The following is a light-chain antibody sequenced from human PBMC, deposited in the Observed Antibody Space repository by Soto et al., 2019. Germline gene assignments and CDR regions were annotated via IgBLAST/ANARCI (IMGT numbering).Light chain of an antibody. CDR1: QNVTSNL. CDR3: QKYGTFWT. Sequence: TVLTQSPGTLSLSPGERSTLSCRASQNVTSNLLVWYQKHPGQAPRLLIYGASSRATGIPDRFSGSGSGTDFTLTIRRLEPDDFAVYYCQKYGTFWTFGQGTKVDIK. V-gene: IGKV3-20*01. CDR2: GAS. J-gene: IGKJ1*01.